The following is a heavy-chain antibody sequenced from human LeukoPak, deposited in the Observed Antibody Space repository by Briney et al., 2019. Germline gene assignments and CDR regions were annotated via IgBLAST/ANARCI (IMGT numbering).Heavy chain of an antibody. Sequence: GGSLRPSCAPSAFTFNNYAMSWVRQVPGNGLEWVSAFGDYGGHTYYADSVKGRFTISRDNSKNTAHLQMNRLRAHDTTITVCVKEPAITGIADSWGLGTLVTVSS. J-gene: IGHJ4*02. D-gene: IGHD1-20*01. CDR3: VKEPAITGIADS. CDR1: AFTFNNYA. CDR2: FGDYGGHT. V-gene: IGHV3-23*01.